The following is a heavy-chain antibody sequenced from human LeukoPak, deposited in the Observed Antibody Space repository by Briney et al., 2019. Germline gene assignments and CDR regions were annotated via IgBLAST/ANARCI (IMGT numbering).Heavy chain of an antibody. Sequence: GESLKISCQVSRCIFVNYWIGWVRQMPGKGLESMGIIYPADSDTTYSPSFQGQVTLSADKSISTVYLQWSSLKASDTAMYYCARQSRDGSKTRGYYFDYWGQGTLVTVSS. CDR3: ARQSRDGSKTRGYYFDY. V-gene: IGHV5-51*01. D-gene: IGHD3-10*01. CDR2: IYPADSDT. CDR1: RCIFVNYW. J-gene: IGHJ4*02.